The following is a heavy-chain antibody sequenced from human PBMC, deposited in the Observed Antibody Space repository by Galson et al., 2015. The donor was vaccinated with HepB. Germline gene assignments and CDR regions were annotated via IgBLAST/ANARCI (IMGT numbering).Heavy chain of an antibody. D-gene: IGHD1-1*01. CDR2: VSYDGNNK. CDR1: GFTFNRYA. V-gene: IGHV3-30-3*01. J-gene: IGHJ6*02. Sequence: SLRLSCAASGFTFNRYAMHWVRQAPGKGLEWVAVVSYDGNNKNYADSVKGRFSISRDNSKNTLWLQMNSLRAEDTAVYFCARSNDNSGYYYYYYGLDAWGQGTTVTVAS. CDR3: ARSNDNSGYYYYYYGLDA.